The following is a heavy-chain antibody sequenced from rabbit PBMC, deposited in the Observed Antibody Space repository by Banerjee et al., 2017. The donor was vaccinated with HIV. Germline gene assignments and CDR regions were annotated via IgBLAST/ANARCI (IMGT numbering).Heavy chain of an antibody. CDR3: ARSNTYYGMDL. CDR1: GFDISSYN. V-gene: IGHV1S29*01. J-gene: IGHJ6*01. CDR2: ITYRGSA. Sequence: QEQLKETGGGLVQPEGSLTLTCKASGFDISSYNMQWVRQSPGKGLESIGYITYRGSAYYASWVNGRFTISRENTQNTLYLQLNSLTAADTATYFCARSNTYYGMDLWGPGTLVTVS.